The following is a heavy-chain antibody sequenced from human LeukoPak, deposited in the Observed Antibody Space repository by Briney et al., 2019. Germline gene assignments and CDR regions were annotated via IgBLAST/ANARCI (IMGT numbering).Heavy chain of an antibody. J-gene: IGHJ4*02. Sequence: SETLSLTCTVSGGSISSTTYFLGWIRQPPGKGLEWIGSIYYSGSTYYNPSLKSRVTISVDTSKNQFSLKLSSVTAADTAVYYCARHYHTWLPYWGQGTLVTVSS. CDR1: GGSISSTTYF. V-gene: IGHV4-39*01. CDR2: IYYSGST. D-gene: IGHD1-14*01. CDR3: ARHYHTWLPY.